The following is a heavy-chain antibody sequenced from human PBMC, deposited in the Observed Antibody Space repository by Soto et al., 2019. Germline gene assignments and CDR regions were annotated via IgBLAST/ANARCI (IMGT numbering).Heavy chain of an antibody. CDR3: AKDNCVSTSCYRLYNWFDP. Sequence: QVQLVESGGGVVQPGRSLRLSCVASGFTFSSYGMHWVRQAPGKGLEWVAVIAYDGSNKYYADSVKGRFTISRDNSKXXLXVQMNSLRAEDTAVYYCAKDNCVSTSCYRLYNWFDPWGQGTLVTVSS. J-gene: IGHJ5*02. CDR1: GFTFSSYG. CDR2: IAYDGSNK. D-gene: IGHD2-2*01. V-gene: IGHV3-30*18.